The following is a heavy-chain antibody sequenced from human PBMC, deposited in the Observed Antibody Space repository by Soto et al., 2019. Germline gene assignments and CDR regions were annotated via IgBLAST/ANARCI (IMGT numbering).Heavy chain of an antibody. CDR2: INTDGSST. CDR1: GFTFSSYW. Sequence: EVQLVESGGGLAQPGGSLRLSCAASGFTFSSYWMHWVRQAPGKGLVWVSRINTDGSSTTYADSVKGRFTVSRDNAKNTLYLQMISLRVEDTAVYYCARDGGAAFDYWGQGNVVTVSS. J-gene: IGHJ4*02. V-gene: IGHV3-74*01. D-gene: IGHD1-26*01. CDR3: ARDGGAAFDY.